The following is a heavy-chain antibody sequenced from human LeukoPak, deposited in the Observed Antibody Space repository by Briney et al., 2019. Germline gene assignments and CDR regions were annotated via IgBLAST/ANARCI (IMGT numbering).Heavy chain of an antibody. CDR1: GYSFTSYH. J-gene: IGHJ4*02. D-gene: IGHD1-26*01. Sequence: ASVKVSCKASGYSFTSYHIHWVRQAPGQGLEWMGIINPSAGNTRYAQKFQGRVTMTRDTSTSTVVMELSSLTSEDTAVYYCARELGATFYFDYWGQGTLVTVSS. V-gene: IGHV1-46*01. CDR3: ARELGATFYFDY. CDR2: INPSAGNT.